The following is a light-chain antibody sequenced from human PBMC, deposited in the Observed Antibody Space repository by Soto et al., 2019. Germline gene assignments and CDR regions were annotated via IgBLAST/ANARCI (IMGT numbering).Light chain of an antibody. Sequence: IQMTQSPSSLSASVGDRVIITCRASQGIGNSLAWYQQKAGRVPKLLMHSASTLLSGVPSRFSGSGSGTDFNLTISSPQPEDVATSDCQKYDSAPWTFGQGTKVEIK. CDR2: SAS. V-gene: IGKV1-27*01. J-gene: IGKJ1*01. CDR3: QKYDSAPWT. CDR1: QGIGNS.